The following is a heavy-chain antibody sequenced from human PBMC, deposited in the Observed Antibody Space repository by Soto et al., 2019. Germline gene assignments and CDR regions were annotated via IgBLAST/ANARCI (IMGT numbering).Heavy chain of an antibody. D-gene: IGHD2-15*01. V-gene: IGHV4-59*01. CDR3: ARDVPLWMSGGVTGFQH. CDR1: GGSISSYY. CDR2: IYYSGST. Sequence: SETLSLTCTVSGGSISSYYWSWIRQPPGKGLEWIGYIYYSGSTNYNPSLKSRVTISVDTSKNQFSLKLSSVTAADTAVYYCARDVPLWMSGGVTGFQHWGQGTLVTVSS. J-gene: IGHJ1*01.